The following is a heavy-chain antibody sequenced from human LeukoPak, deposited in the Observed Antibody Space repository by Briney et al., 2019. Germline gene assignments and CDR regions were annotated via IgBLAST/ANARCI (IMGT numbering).Heavy chain of an antibody. CDR1: GYTFTGYY. V-gene: IGHV1-2*06. CDR2: INPNSGGT. Sequence: ASVKVSCKASGYTFTGYYMHWVRQAPGQGLEWMGRINPNSGGTNYAQKFQGRVTMTRDTSISTAYMELSRLRSDDTAVYYCARVRMGLKTNWFDPWGQGTLVTVSS. CDR3: ARVRMGLKTNWFDP. D-gene: IGHD2-8*01. J-gene: IGHJ5*02.